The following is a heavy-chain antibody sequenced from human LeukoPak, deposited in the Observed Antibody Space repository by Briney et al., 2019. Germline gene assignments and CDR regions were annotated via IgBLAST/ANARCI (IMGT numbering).Heavy chain of an antibody. CDR2: INPSGGST. CDR1: GYTFTSYY. V-gene: IGHV1-46*01. D-gene: IGHD5-18*01. CDR3: ATSNSYGSKGFDY. Sequence: ASVKVSCKASGYTFTSYYMHWVRQAPGQGLEWMGIINPSGGSTNYAQKLQGRVTMTTDTSTSTAYMELRSLRSDDTAVYYCATSNSYGSKGFDYWGQGTLVTVSS. J-gene: IGHJ4*02.